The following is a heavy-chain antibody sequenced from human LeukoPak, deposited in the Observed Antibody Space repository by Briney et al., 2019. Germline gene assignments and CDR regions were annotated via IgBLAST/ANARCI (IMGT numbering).Heavy chain of an antibody. CDR1: GFTSSNYV. V-gene: IGHV3-23*01. CDR2: ITASGDST. CDR3: ARRDIVVVVSASDY. D-gene: IGHD2-15*01. Sequence: QPGESLRLSCAASGFTSSNYVMIWVRQAPGKGLEWVSGITASGDSTYYGDSVKGRFTMSRDNSKNTVYLQMNSLRVDDTAVYFCARRDIVVVVSASDYWGQGTLVTVSS. J-gene: IGHJ4*02.